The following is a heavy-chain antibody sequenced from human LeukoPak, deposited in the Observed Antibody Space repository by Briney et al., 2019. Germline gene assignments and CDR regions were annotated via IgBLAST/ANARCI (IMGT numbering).Heavy chain of an antibody. CDR3: ARDLGAYNYGSYFDY. Sequence: PGGSLRLSCVASGFTFGKYWMSWVRQAPGKGLEWVSYISSSSSTIYSADSVKGRFTISRDNAKNSLYLQMDSLRAEDTAVYYCARDLGAYNYGSYFDYWGQGTLVTVSS. CDR1: GFTFGKYW. D-gene: IGHD5-18*01. J-gene: IGHJ4*02. V-gene: IGHV3-48*01. CDR2: ISSSSSTI.